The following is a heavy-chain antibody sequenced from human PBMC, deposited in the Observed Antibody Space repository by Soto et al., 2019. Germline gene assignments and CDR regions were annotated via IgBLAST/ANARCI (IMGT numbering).Heavy chain of an antibody. CDR3: VKGAGWIQDVDY. V-gene: IGHV3-64D*08. D-gene: IGHD5-18*01. CDR1: GFICNDNP. J-gene: IGHJ4*02. Sequence: EVQLVESGGGLVQPGGSLRLSCSASGFICNDNPMYWVRQAPGKGLEYVSLISANGDTTHYADSVKGRFSIYRDNSKNTLYLQMRSLRAEDTAVYYWVKGAGWIQDVDYWGQGTLVTVAS. CDR2: ISANGDTT.